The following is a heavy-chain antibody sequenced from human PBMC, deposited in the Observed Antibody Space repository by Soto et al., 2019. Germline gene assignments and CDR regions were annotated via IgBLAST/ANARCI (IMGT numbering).Heavy chain of an antibody. CDR1: GGSIGGYY. CDR2: IYYSGST. V-gene: IGHV4-59*01. D-gene: IGHD3-10*01. CDR3: ARERTETPYYYGSGNWFDP. Sequence: PETLSLTCTFSGGSIGGYYCSWIRQPPGKGLEWIGYIYYSGSTNYNPSLQSRVTISVDTSKNQFSLKLSSVTAADTAVYYCARERTETPYYYGSGNWFDPWGQGTLVTVSS. J-gene: IGHJ5*02.